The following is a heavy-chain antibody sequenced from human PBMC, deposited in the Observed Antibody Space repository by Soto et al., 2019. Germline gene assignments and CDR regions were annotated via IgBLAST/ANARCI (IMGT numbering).Heavy chain of an antibody. V-gene: IGHV1-18*01. Sequence: ASVKVSCKASGYTFTSYGISWVRQAPGQGLEWMGWINPYNGNTKYAQKLQGRVTMTTDTSTSTAYMELRSLRSDDTAVYYCARDAAVGLFDYWGQGTLVTVSX. CDR3: ARDAAVGLFDY. D-gene: IGHD1-26*01. CDR2: INPYNGNT. J-gene: IGHJ4*02. CDR1: GYTFTSYG.